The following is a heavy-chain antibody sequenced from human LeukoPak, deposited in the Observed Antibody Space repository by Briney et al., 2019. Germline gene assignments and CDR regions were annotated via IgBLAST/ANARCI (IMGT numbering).Heavy chain of an antibody. J-gene: IGHJ3*02. CDR1: GGSISSSSYY. Sequence: PSETLSLACTVSGGSISSSSYYWDWIRQPPGKGLEWIGTIYYSGTTYYNPSLKSRITISVDTSRNQFSLKLSSVTATDTAVYYCARMIGDDAFDIWGQGTMVTVSS. D-gene: IGHD3-22*01. CDR2: IYYSGTT. CDR3: ARMIGDDAFDI. V-gene: IGHV4-39*01.